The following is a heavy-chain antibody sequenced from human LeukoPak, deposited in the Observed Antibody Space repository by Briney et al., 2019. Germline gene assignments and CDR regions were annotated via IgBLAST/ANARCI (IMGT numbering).Heavy chain of an antibody. V-gene: IGHV4-39*07. D-gene: IGHD3-3*01. CDR1: GGSISSYY. Sequence: SETLSLTCTVSGGSISSYYWGWIRQPPGRGLEWIGSIYYSGSTYYNPSLKSRVTISVDTSKNQFSLKLSSVTAADTAVYYCARGGSTISYYYYYMDVWGKGTTVTVSS. J-gene: IGHJ6*03. CDR2: IYYSGST. CDR3: ARGGSTISYYYYYMDV.